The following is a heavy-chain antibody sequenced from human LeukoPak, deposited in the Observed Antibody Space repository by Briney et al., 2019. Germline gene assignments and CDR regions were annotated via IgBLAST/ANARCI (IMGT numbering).Heavy chain of an antibody. Sequence: GGSLRLSYAASGFTFSSYEMNWVRQAPGKGLEWVSYISDSGSTTYYADFVKGRFTFSRDNAKNTLHLQMNSLRAEDTAVYYCARGGYYSSGRYYFDSWGQGTLVTVSS. V-gene: IGHV3-48*03. CDR2: ISDSGSTT. D-gene: IGHD3-10*01. CDR1: GFTFSSYE. J-gene: IGHJ4*02. CDR3: ARGGYYSSGRYYFDS.